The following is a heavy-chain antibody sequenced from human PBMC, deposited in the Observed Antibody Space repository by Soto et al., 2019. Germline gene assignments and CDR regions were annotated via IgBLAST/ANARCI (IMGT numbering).Heavy chain of an antibody. V-gene: IGHV3-30-3*01. CDR3: ARGPSHGAFDI. CDR1: GSTFSSYD. J-gene: IGHJ3*02. Sequence: QVQLVESGGDVVQPGRSLRLSCAASGSTFSSYDIHWVRQAPGKGLEWVAHISPDGSNAYYADSVKGRFTVSRDNAKNTVYLQMNRLGAEDAAVYYCARGPSHGAFDIWGQGTMVTVSS. CDR2: ISPDGSNA.